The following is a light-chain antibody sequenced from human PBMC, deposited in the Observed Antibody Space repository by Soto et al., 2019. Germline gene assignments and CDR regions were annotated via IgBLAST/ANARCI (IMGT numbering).Light chain of an antibody. CDR1: ERISSNF. CDR3: QQYGTSPFT. J-gene: IGKJ3*01. V-gene: IGKV3-20*01. Sequence: AWTQSPGTLSLSPGERATLSCRASERISSNFLAWDQQRPGQAPRLLIYGASTKASGIPDRFSGSGSGTDFALTISRLEPEDFAVYYCQQYGTSPFTFGPGTIVDIK. CDR2: GAS.